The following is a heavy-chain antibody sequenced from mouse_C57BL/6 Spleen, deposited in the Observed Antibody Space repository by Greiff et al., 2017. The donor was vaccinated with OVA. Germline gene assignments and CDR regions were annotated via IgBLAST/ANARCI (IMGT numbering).Heavy chain of an antibody. J-gene: IGHJ2*01. CDR1: GYSITSGYY. CDR3: ARGNGNYRYYFDY. D-gene: IGHD2-1*01. Sequence: EVQVVESGPGLVKPSQSLSLTCSVTGYSITSGYYWNWIRQFPGNKLEWMGYISYDGSNNYNPSLKNRISITRDTSKNQFFLKLNSVTTEDTATYYCARGNGNYRYYFDYWGQGTTLTVSS. CDR2: ISYDGSN. V-gene: IGHV3-6*01.